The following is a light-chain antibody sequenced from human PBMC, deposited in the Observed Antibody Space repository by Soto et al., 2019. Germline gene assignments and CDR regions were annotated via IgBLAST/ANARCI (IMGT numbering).Light chain of an antibody. CDR2: TTS. CDR3: QQSFRTPYT. V-gene: IGKV1-39*01. Sequence: IQMAQSPSSLSASGRYRVTNTCRASQSINNYLNWYQQKPGEAPKLLIYTTSNLQTGVPSRFSGSGSETDFTLTISSLQPDDFATYYCQQSFRTPYTFGQGTRLEIK. CDR1: QSINNY. J-gene: IGKJ5*01.